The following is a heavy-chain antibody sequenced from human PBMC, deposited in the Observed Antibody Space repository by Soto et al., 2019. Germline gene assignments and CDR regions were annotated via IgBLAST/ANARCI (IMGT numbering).Heavy chain of an antibody. CDR2: ISGSGGST. D-gene: IGHD2-2*01. V-gene: IGHV3-23*01. J-gene: IGHJ6*03. CDR1: GFTFSSYA. Sequence: GGSLRLSCAASGFTFSSYAMSWVRQAPGKGLEWVSAISGSGGSTYYADSVKGRFTISRDNSKNTLYLQMNSLRAEDTAVYYCAKRRRTVVPAAIHTYYYYMDVWGKGTTVTVSS. CDR3: AKRRRTVVPAAIHTYYYYMDV.